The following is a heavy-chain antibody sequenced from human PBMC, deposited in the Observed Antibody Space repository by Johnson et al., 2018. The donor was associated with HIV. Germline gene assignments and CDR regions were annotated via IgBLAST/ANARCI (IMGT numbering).Heavy chain of an antibody. CDR1: GFTFSSYD. CDR2: IGTAGDT. V-gene: IGHV3-13*01. D-gene: IGHD6-19*01. Sequence: EVQLVESGGGVVQPGRSLRLSCAASGFTFSSYDMHWVRQATGKGLEWVSAIGTAGDTYYPGSVKGRFTISRDNAKNSLYLQMNSLRAEDTAVYYCARVQWLILDAFDIWGQGTMVTVSS. J-gene: IGHJ3*02. CDR3: ARVQWLILDAFDI.